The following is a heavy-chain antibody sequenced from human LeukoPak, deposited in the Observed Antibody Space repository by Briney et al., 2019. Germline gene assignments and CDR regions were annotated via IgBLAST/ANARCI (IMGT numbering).Heavy chain of an antibody. Sequence: ASVKVSCKASGGAFSSYAIRWVRQAPGQGLEWMGRINPIFGTENYAQKFQGRVTITTDESTTTAYLELSSLRSEDTAVYYCARLLYFKLSFDMGGQGTMVTVSS. J-gene: IGHJ3*02. CDR3: ARLLYFKLSFDM. CDR1: GGAFSSYA. V-gene: IGHV1-69*05. CDR2: INPIFGTE. D-gene: IGHD2-15*01.